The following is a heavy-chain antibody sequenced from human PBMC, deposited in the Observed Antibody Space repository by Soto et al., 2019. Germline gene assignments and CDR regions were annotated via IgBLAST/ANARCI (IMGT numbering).Heavy chain of an antibody. CDR1: GGSISSYY. CDR2: IYYSGST. D-gene: IGHD2-2*01. Sequence: SETLSLTCTVSGGSISSYYWSWIRQPPGKGLEWIGYIYYSGSTNYNPSLKSRVTISVDTSENQFSLKLSSVTAADTAVYYCARDSSKYCSSTSCYGFDPWGQGTLVTVSS. V-gene: IGHV4-59*01. J-gene: IGHJ5*02. CDR3: ARDSSKYCSSTSCYGFDP.